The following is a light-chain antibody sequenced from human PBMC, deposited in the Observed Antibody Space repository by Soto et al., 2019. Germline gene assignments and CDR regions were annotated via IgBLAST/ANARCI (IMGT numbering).Light chain of an antibody. V-gene: IGKV1-39*01. CDR3: QQYNSYSWT. J-gene: IGKJ1*01. CDR1: QTIRSS. Sequence: DIQMTQSPSSLSASVGDRVTITCRTSQTIRSSLNWYQQKTGKAPKLLIYSASSLQSGVPSRFSGSGSGTDFTLTISGLQFEDFATYYCQQYNSYSWTFGQGTKVDIK. CDR2: SAS.